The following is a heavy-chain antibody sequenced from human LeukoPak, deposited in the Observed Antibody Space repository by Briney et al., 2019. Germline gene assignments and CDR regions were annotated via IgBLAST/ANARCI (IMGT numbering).Heavy chain of an antibody. CDR3: ARGGGLRASPVTTLIHYYYMDV. CDR2: INHSGST. J-gene: IGHJ6*03. V-gene: IGHV4-34*01. Sequence: SETLSLTCAVYGGSFSGYYWSWIRQPPGKGLEWIGEINHSGSTNYNPSLKSRVTISVDTSKNQFSLKLSSVTAADTAVYYCARGGGLRASPVTTLIHYYYMDVWGKGTTVTISS. CDR1: GGSFSGYY. D-gene: IGHD4-17*01.